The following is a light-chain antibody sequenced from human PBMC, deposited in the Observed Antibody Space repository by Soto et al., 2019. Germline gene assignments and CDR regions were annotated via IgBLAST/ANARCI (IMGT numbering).Light chain of an antibody. V-gene: IGLV1-44*01. CDR2: ETD. CDR3: QSYDSTLSARYV. CDR1: SSNVAINP. Sequence: QSVLTQPPSVSGTPGQRVTISCSGSSSNVAINPVNWYQHLPGAAPRLLIYETDRRSSGVPDRFSASKSGTSASLAISGLTSEDEADYYCQSYDSTLSARYVFGTGTKVTVL. J-gene: IGLJ1*01.